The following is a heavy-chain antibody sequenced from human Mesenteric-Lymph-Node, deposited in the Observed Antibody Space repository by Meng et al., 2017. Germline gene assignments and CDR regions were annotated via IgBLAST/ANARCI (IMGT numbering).Heavy chain of an antibody. Sequence: QLQESGPGLVKPSETLSLTCAVSGGSISSSNWWSWIRQPPGKGLEWIGEIPHRGSSAYNPSLKSRVSMSIDKSKNQFSLKLTSVTAADTAVYYCAREGRSHQVGVSVYWGQGNLVTVSS. CDR3: AREGRSHQVGVSVY. V-gene: IGHV4-4*02. D-gene: IGHD2-21*01. CDR2: IPHRGSS. J-gene: IGHJ4*02. CDR1: GGSISSSNW.